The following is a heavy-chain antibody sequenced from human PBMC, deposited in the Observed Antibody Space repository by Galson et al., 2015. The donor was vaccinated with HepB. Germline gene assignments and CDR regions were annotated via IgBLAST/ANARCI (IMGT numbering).Heavy chain of an antibody. CDR1: GFTFSSYG. J-gene: IGHJ3*02. D-gene: IGHD6-13*01. CDR3: AKDDSSWPPPDGFDI. CDR2: ISYDGSDK. Sequence: SLRLSCAASGFTFSSYGMHWVRQAPGRGLEWVAVISYDGSDKYYADSVKGRFTVSRDNSKNTLYLQMNSQRAEDTAVYYCAKDDSSWPPPDGFDIWGQGTIVTVSS. V-gene: IGHV3-30*18.